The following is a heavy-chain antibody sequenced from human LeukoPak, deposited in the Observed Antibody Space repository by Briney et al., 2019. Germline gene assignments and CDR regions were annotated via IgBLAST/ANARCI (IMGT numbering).Heavy chain of an antibody. J-gene: IGHJ6*03. D-gene: IGHD6-13*01. Sequence: ASVKVSCKASGYTFTSYYMHWVRQAPGQGLEWMGIINPSGGSTNYSQTFEGGVTMTRDTSTSTVYMELSSLRSEDTAVYYCARVKSGIAAAGTDLYYYYYMDVWGKGTTVTVSS. CDR1: GYTFTSYY. CDR3: ARVKSGIAAAGTDLYYYYYMDV. V-gene: IGHV1-46*01. CDR2: INPSGGST.